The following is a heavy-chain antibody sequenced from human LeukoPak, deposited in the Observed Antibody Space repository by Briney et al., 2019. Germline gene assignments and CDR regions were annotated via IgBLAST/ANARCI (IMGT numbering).Heavy chain of an antibody. CDR3: ARVLYGSGSYYKPVDY. V-gene: IGHV1-8*03. J-gene: IGHJ4*02. CDR1: GYTFTSYD. CDR2: MNPNSGNT. Sequence: ASVKVSCKASGYTFTSYDINWVRQATGQGLEWMGWMNPNSGNTGYAQKFQGRVTITRNTSISTAYMKLSSLRSEDTAVYYCARVLYGSGSYYKPVDYWGQGTLVTVSS. D-gene: IGHD3-10*01.